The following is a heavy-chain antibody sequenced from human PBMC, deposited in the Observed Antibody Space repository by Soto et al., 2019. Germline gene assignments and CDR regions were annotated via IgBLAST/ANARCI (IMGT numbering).Heavy chain of an antibody. CDR1: GGSVSSGSYY. V-gene: IGHV4-61*01. Sequence: PSETLSLTCTVSGGSVSSGSYYWSWIRQPPGKGLEWIGYIYYSGSTNYNPSLKSRVTISVDTSKNQFSLKLSSVTAADTAVYYCARAFGETLYYYYGMDVWGQGTMVTVSS. J-gene: IGHJ6*02. CDR3: ARAFGETLYYYYGMDV. CDR2: IYYSGST. D-gene: IGHD3-10*01.